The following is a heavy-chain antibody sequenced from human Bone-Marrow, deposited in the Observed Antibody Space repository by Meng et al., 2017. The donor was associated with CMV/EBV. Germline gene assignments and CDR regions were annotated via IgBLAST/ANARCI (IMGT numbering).Heavy chain of an antibody. Sequence: ASVKVSCKTSGYTFTANFIHWVRHAPGQGLEWMGMINPSSGSTSSHQKFKDRVTMTSDTSATTAYLEMRSLKFEDAAMIYCARGKTGDGSVAARRNLDFWGQGPLVTVSS. CDR2: INPSSGST. CDR3: ARGKTGDGSVAARRNLDF. V-gene: IGHV1-46*01. J-gene: IGHJ4*02. CDR1: GYTFTANF. D-gene: IGHD6-6*01.